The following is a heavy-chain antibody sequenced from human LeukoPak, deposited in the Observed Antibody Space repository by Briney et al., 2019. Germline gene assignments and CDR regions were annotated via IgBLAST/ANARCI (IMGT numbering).Heavy chain of an antibody. Sequence: PSETLSLTCAVSGGPISSGGYSWSWIRQPPGKGLEWIGYIYHSGSTYCNPSLKSRVTISVDRSKNQFSLKLSSVTAADTAVYYCARDTGSRIDPWGQGTLVTVSS. D-gene: IGHD2-2*01. CDR2: IYHSGST. CDR3: ARDTGSRIDP. V-gene: IGHV4-30-2*01. CDR1: GGPISSGGYS. J-gene: IGHJ5*02.